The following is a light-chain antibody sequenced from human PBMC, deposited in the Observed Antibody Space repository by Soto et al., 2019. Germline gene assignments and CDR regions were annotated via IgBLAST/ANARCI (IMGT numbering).Light chain of an antibody. V-gene: IGKV3-15*01. CDR3: QKYNKWPPYT. Sequence: EIVMTQSPANLSVSPGERATLSCRASQSVSSNLAWYQQKPGQGPRLLIYGASTRATSIPARFSGSGSGTESPLTTTSLQSEDLEVNNCQKYNKWPPYTFARGPSWRSN. CDR2: GAS. CDR1: QSVSSN. J-gene: IGKJ2*01.